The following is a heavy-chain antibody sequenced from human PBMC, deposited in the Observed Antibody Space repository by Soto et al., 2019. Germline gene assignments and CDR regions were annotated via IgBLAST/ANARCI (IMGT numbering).Heavy chain of an antibody. CDR3: AFPATADFDY. V-gene: IGHV4-4*02. Sequence: SETLSLTCVVSGGSISNSNWWSWVRQPPGKGLEWIGEIYHSGTTNYSPSLKSRVAISVDMSKNHLSLTLTSVTAADTAVYYCAFPATADFDYWGQGTLVT. CDR2: IYHSGTT. J-gene: IGHJ4*02. CDR1: GGSISNSNW. D-gene: IGHD6-13*01.